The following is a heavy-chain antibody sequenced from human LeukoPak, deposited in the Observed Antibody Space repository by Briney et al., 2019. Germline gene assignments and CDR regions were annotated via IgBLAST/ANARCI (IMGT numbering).Heavy chain of an antibody. CDR2: IKSKTDGGTT. CDR1: GFISSNAW. D-gene: IGHD4-17*01. V-gene: IGHV3-15*01. Sequence: GGPLKSSCEASGFISSNAWMTWFRKAPGKGLEWVGRIKSKTDGGTTDYAAPVKGRFTISRDDSKNTLYLQMNSLKTEDTAVYYCTTQTTVTTDYWGQGTLVTVSS. CDR3: TTQTTVTTDY. J-gene: IGHJ4*02.